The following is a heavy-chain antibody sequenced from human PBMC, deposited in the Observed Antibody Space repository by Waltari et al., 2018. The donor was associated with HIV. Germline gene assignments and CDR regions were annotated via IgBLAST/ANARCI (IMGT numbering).Heavy chain of an antibody. CDR2: IKSKSDGGTT. CDR1: TFSYAW. Sequence: TFSYAWMSWVRQAPGKGLEWIGRIKSKSDGGTTDYVAPVKGRFSISRDDSKNTLYLQMNSLKPEDTAVYYCTTESTLDSSDWYGGFDYWGQGTLVTVSS. D-gene: IGHD6-19*01. CDR3: TTESTLDSSDWYGGFDY. V-gene: IGHV3-15*01. J-gene: IGHJ4*02.